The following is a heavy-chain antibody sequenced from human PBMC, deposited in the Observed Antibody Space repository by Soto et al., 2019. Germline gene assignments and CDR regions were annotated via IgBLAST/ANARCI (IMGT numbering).Heavy chain of an antibody. Sequence: EVQLLESGGGLVQPGGSLRLSCAASGFTFSSYAMSWVRQAPGKGLEWVSAISGSGGSTYYADSVKGRFTISRDNSKYTLYLETRSLRGENMSGYDWGKVSRFVFGELESFSHSGQASQVTAPS. CDR2: ISGSGGST. J-gene: IGHJ4*02. V-gene: IGHV3-23*01. CDR3: GKVSRFVFGELESFSH. CDR1: GFTFSSYA. D-gene: IGHD3-10*02.